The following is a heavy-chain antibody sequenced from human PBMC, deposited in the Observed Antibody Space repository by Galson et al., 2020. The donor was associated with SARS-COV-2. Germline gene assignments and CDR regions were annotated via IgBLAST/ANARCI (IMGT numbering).Heavy chain of an antibody. CDR1: GFTVSSTY. D-gene: IGHD1-26*01. CDR3: ARVHYSGSNYRGFWYFDL. V-gene: IGHV3-53*01. CDR2: IYGAGFT. J-gene: IGHJ2*01. Sequence: GESLKISCAASGFTVSSTYMSWVRQAPGKGLEWVSVIYGAGFTYYADSVKDRFIISRDNSKNTLYIEINNLRVEDTAVYYCARVHYSGSNYRGFWYFDLWGRGTLLTVSS.